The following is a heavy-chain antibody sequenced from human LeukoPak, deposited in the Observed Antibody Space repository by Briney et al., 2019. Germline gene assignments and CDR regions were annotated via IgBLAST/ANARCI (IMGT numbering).Heavy chain of an antibody. CDR3: AKDPDFYYYYGMDV. CDR1: GCTFSSYG. D-gene: IGHD1-14*01. V-gene: IGHV3-30*18. CDR2: ISYDGSNK. J-gene: IGHJ6*02. Sequence: GGSLRLSCAASGCTFSSYGMHWVRQAPGKGLEWVAVISYDGSNKYYADSVKGRFTISRDNSKNTLYLQMNSLRAEDTAVYYCAKDPDFYYYYGMDVWGQGTTVTASS.